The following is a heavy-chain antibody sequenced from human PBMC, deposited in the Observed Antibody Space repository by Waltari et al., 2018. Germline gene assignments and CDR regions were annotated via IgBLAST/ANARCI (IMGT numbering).Heavy chain of an antibody. D-gene: IGHD6-13*01. CDR1: GFILSTYW. V-gene: IGHV3-74*01. Sequence: EVQLVESGGGLVQPGGSLRLSCVASGFILSTYWMDWVRQAPGKGLVWVSRITIDGSRTTYADSVKGQLTISRDNAKNTLYLHMISLRAEDTAVYYCVRDNIAAAGLDSLGPVTLVTVSS. J-gene: IGHJ4*02. CDR2: ITIDGSRT. CDR3: VRDNIAAAGLDS.